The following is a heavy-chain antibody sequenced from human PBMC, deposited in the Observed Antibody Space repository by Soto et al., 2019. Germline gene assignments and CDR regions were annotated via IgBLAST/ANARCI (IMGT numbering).Heavy chain of an antibody. V-gene: IGHV1-3*01. CDR3: ARSAKKTWLPDF. Sequence: ASVKVSCKASGFSFIDYSILWVRQAPGQSLEWLGWINAGNGNTKYSHKFQDRVTITSDTSATTTYMELRSLRSEDTAVFYCARSAKKTWLPDFWGQGTLVTAPS. J-gene: IGHJ1*01. CDR1: GFSFIDYS. CDR2: INAGNGNT. D-gene: IGHD5-12*01.